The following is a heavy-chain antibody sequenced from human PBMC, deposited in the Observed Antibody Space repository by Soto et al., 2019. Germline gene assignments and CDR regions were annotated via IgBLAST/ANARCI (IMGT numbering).Heavy chain of an antibody. CDR2: ITPIFGTA. CDR3: ARDSYDSRGYGYYFDY. J-gene: IGHJ4*02. D-gene: IGHD3-22*01. Sequence: LVKVSCKASGGTFSSYAISWVRQAPGHGLEWMGGITPIFGTANYAQKFQGRVTITADESTSTAYMELSSLRSEDTAVYYCARDSYDSRGYGYYFDYWCQGTLVTLSS. CDR1: GGTFSSYA. V-gene: IGHV1-69*13.